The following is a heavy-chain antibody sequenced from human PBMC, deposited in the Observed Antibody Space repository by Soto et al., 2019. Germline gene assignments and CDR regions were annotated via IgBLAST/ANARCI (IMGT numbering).Heavy chain of an antibody. Sequence: GSLRLSCAASGFTFSSYAMSWVRQAPGKGLEWVSAISGSGGSTYYADSVKGRFTISRDNSKNTLYLQMNSLRAEDTAVYYCAKDYYDFWSGYYKADPGLPSRVYWGQGTLVTVSS. V-gene: IGHV3-23*01. J-gene: IGHJ4*02. CDR2: ISGSGGST. D-gene: IGHD3-3*01. CDR3: AKDYYDFWSGYYKADPGLPSRVY. CDR1: GFTFSSYA.